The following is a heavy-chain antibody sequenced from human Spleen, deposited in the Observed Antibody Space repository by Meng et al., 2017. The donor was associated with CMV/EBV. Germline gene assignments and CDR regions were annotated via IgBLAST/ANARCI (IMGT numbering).Heavy chain of an antibody. CDR1: GFTFSNYG. CDR3: AKSYTRAWAGWAFNI. J-gene: IGHJ3*02. CDR2: IWNDGTTK. D-gene: IGHD1-26*01. Sequence: GESLKISCAASGFTFSNYGMHWVRQAPGKGLEWVAAIWNDGTTKQYADFVQGRITISRDNSKDTLYLQINSLRVEDTAFYYCAKSYTRAWAGWAFNIWGQGTLVTVSS. V-gene: IGHV3-33*06.